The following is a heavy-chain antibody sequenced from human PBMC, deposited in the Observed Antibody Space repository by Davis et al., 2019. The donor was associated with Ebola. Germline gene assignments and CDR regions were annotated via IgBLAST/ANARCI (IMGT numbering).Heavy chain of an antibody. Sequence: ASVKVSCMASRYTFTGHHMHWARQAPGQGLEWMGWINPNSGGTNYAQKFQGWVTMTRDTSISTAYMELSRLRSDDTAVYYCARDFDGMDVWGQGTTVTVSS. CDR1: RYTFTGHH. CDR3: ARDFDGMDV. V-gene: IGHV1-2*04. CDR2: INPNSGGT. D-gene: IGHD3-3*01. J-gene: IGHJ6*02.